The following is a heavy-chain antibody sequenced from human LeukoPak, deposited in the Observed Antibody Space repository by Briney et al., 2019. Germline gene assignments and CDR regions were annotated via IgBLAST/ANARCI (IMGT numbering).Heavy chain of an antibody. CDR1: GGSISSYY. D-gene: IGHD6-13*01. Sequence: PSETLSLTCTVSGGSISSYYWSWIRQPPGKGLEWIGYIYYSGSTNYNPSLKSRVTISVDTSKNQFSLKLSSVTAADTAVYYCARDRVFRHVAYSSSWYEGFDYWGQGTLVTVSS. CDR3: ARDRVFRHVAYSSSWYEGFDY. J-gene: IGHJ4*02. V-gene: IGHV4-59*12. CDR2: IYYSGST.